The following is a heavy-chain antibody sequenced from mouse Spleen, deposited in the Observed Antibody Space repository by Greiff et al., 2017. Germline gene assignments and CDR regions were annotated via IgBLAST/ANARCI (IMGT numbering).Heavy chain of an antibody. V-gene: IGHV1-53*01. D-gene: IGHD2-14*01. Sequence: VQLQQSGTELVKPGASVKLSYKASGYTFTSYWMHWVKQRPGQGLEWIGNINPSNGGTNYNEKFKSKATLTVDKSSSTAYMQLSSLTSEDSAVYYCARDYRYFRGFAYWGQGTLVTVSA. CDR1: GYTFTSYW. CDR3: ARDYRYFRGFAY. CDR2: INPSNGGT. J-gene: IGHJ3*01.